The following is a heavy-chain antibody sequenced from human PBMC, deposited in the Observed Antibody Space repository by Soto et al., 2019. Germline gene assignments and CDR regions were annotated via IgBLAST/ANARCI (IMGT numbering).Heavy chain of an antibody. Sequence: QVQLVESGGGVVQPGRSLRLSCAASGFTISSYAMHWVRQAPGKGLEWVAVISYDGSNKYYADSVKGRFTISRDNSKNTLYLQMNSLRAEDTAVYYCAREGGYSYVTYYYYYGMDVWGQGTTVTVSS. J-gene: IGHJ6*02. CDR1: GFTISSYA. D-gene: IGHD5-18*01. CDR2: ISYDGSNK. V-gene: IGHV3-30-3*01. CDR3: AREGGYSYVTYYYYYGMDV.